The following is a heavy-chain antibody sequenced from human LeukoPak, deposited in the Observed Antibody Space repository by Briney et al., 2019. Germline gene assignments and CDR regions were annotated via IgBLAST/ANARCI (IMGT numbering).Heavy chain of an antibody. Sequence: GGSLRLSCAASGFTVSSNYMSWVRQAPGKGLEWVSVICSGGSTYYADSVKGRFTISRDNSKNTLYLQMNSLRAEDTAVYYCARGDYDILTGGEYFQHWGQGTLVTVSS. CDR2: ICSGGST. D-gene: IGHD3-9*01. CDR3: ARGDYDILTGGEYFQH. J-gene: IGHJ1*01. CDR1: GFTVSSNY. V-gene: IGHV3-53*01.